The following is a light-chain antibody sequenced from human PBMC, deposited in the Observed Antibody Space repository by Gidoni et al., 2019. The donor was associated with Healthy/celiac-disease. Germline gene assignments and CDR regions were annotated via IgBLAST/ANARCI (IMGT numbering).Light chain of an antibody. Sequence: QSVLPQPPSVSGAPGQRVTISCTGSTSNIGAGYDVHWYQQLPGTAPKLLIYGNSNRPSGAPDRFSGSKSGTSASLAITGLQAEDEADYYCQSYDSSLSGSWVFGGGTKLTVL. CDR1: TSNIGAGYD. V-gene: IGLV1-40*01. J-gene: IGLJ3*02. CDR3: QSYDSSLSGSWV. CDR2: GNS.